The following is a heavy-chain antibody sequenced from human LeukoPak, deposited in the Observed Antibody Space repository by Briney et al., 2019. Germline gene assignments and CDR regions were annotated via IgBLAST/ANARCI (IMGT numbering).Heavy chain of an antibody. D-gene: IGHD2-21*01. J-gene: IGHJ6*03. CDR3: AIVAYCGGYCYHSYYYYYMDV. Sequence: GGSLRLSCAASGFTFSSYAMSWVRQAPGKGLEWVSAISGSGGSTYYADSVKGRFTISRDNSKNTLYLQMNSLRAEDTAVYYCAIVAYCGGYCYHSYYYYYMDVWGKGTTVTVSS. V-gene: IGHV3-23*01. CDR1: GFTFSSYA. CDR2: ISGSGGST.